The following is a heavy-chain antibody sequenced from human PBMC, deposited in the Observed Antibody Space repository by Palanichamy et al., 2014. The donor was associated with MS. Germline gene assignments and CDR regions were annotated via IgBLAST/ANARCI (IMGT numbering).Heavy chain of an antibody. J-gene: IGHJ3*02. V-gene: IGHV3-74*01. CDR2: INSDGSST. CDR1: GFAFSSYW. Sequence: EVQLVESGGGLVQPGGSLRLSCAASGFAFSSYWMHWVRQAPGKGLVWVSRINSDGSSTSYADSVKGRFTISRDNAKNTLYLQMNSLRAEDTAVYYCASGQQLVRKAFDIWGQGTMVTVSS. CDR3: ASGQQLVRKAFDI. D-gene: IGHD6-13*01.